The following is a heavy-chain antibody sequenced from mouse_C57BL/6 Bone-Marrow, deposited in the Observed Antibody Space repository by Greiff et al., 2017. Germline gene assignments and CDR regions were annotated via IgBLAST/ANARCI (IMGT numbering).Heavy chain of an antibody. J-gene: IGHJ2*01. CDR1: GFNINDDY. V-gene: IGHV14-4*01. CDR2: IDPENGDT. CDR3: TTGGSSYY. Sequence: VQLKQSGAELVRPGASVKLSCTASGFNINDDYMHWVKQRPEQGLEWIGWIDPENGDTEYASKFQGKATITADTSSNTAYLQLSSLTSEDTAVYYCTTGGSSYYWGQGTTLTVSS. D-gene: IGHD1-1*01.